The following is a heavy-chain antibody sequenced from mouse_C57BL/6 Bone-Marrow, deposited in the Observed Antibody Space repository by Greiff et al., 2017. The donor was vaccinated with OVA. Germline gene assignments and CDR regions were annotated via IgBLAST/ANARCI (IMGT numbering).Heavy chain of an antibody. Sequence: QVQLQQSGPELVKPGASVKISCKASGYAFSSSWMNWVKQRPGKGLEWIGRIYPGDGDTNYNGKFKGKATLTADQSSSTAYMQLSSLTSEDSAVYFCARTGYYYGSSLFAYWGQGTLVTVSA. J-gene: IGHJ3*01. V-gene: IGHV1-82*01. D-gene: IGHD1-1*01. CDR3: ARTGYYYGSSLFAY. CDR1: GYAFSSSW. CDR2: IYPGDGDT.